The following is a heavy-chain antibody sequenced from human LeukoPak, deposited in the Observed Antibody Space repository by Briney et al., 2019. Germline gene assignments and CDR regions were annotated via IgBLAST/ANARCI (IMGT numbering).Heavy chain of an antibody. Sequence: PSETLSLTCTVSGGSISSYYWSWIRQPPGKGLEWIGYIYYSGSTNYNPSLKSRVTISVDTSKNQFSLKLSSVTAADTAVYYCARGGDYDILTGHYIGFDPWGQGTLVTVSS. V-gene: IGHV4-59*01. J-gene: IGHJ5*02. D-gene: IGHD3-9*01. CDR1: GGSISSYY. CDR3: ARGGDYDILTGHYIGFDP. CDR2: IYYSGST.